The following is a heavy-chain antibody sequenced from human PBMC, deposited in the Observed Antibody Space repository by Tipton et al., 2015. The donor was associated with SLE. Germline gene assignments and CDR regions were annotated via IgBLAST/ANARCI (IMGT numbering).Heavy chain of an antibody. Sequence: TLSLTCTVSGGSISSYYWSWIRQPAGKGLEWIGHIYTSGSTNYNPSLKSRVTISVDTSKNQFSLKLSSVTAADTAVYYCARDLGAPYYDFWSGYRGWFDPWGQGTLVTVSS. V-gene: IGHV4-4*07. CDR2: IYTSGST. J-gene: IGHJ5*02. D-gene: IGHD3-3*01. CDR1: GGSISSYY. CDR3: ARDLGAPYYDFWSGYRGWFDP.